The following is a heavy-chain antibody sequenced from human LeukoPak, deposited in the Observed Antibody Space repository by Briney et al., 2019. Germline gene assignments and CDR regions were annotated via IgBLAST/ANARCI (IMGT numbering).Heavy chain of an antibody. D-gene: IGHD3-10*01. V-gene: IGHV4-61*05. CDR2: IYYSGST. Sequence: SETLSLTCTVSGGSISSSSYYWGWIRQPPGEGLEWIGYIYYSGSTNYNPSLKSRVTISVDTSKNQFSLKLSSVTAADTAVYYCARGLRITSLYAFDIWGQGTMVTVSS. CDR1: GGSISSSSYY. J-gene: IGHJ3*02. CDR3: ARGLRITSLYAFDI.